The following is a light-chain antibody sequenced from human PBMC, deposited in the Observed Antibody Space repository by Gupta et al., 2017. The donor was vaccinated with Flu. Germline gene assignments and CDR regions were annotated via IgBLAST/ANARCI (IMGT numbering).Light chain of an antibody. V-gene: IGLV3-21*02. Sequence: SYVLTQPPSVSADPRQTGRDNFGGDNIRSKTVHWYQQKPGQAPVVVVSDDSARPSGIPERFSGSKSGDTATLTISRVEDGDEADYYCQVWDSGSDFCVFGGGTKLTVL. CDR3: QVWDSGSDFCV. CDR1: NIRSKT. CDR2: DDS. J-gene: IGLJ3*02.